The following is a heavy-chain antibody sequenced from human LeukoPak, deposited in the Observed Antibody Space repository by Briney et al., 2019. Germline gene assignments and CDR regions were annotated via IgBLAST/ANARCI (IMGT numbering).Heavy chain of an antibody. CDR1: GFTFSSYS. CDR3: ARDDYVWGSYRPPIDY. Sequence: PGGSLRLSCAASGFTFSSYSMKWVRQAPGKGLEWVSSISSSSSYIYYADSVKGRFTISRDNAKNSLYLQMNSLRAEDTAVYYCARDDYVWGSYRPPIDYWGQGTLVTVSS. D-gene: IGHD3-16*02. CDR2: ISSSSSYI. J-gene: IGHJ4*02. V-gene: IGHV3-21*01.